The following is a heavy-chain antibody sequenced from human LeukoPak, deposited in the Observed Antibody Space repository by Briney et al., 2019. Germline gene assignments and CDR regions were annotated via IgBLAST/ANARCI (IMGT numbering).Heavy chain of an antibody. V-gene: IGHV4-59*01. CDR1: GGSISGYH. J-gene: IGHJ6*03. CDR3: ARVPRSYYYYYYMDV. Sequence: PSETLSLTCNVSGGSISGYHWSWIRQPPGKGLEWLGYIYYSGSSNYNPSLKSRVTMSADTSKNQFSLKLSSVTAADMAVYYCARVPRSYYYYYYMDVWGKGTTVTVSS. CDR2: IYYSGSS.